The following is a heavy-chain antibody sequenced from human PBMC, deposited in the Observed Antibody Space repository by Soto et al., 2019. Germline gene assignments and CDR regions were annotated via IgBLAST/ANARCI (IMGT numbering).Heavy chain of an antibody. CDR2: IIPIFGTA. Sequence: ASVKVSCKASGGTFSSYAISWVRQAPGQGLEWMGGIIPIFGTANYAQKFQGRVTITADESTSTAYMELSSLRSEDTAVYYCARGATHYYGSGSYYNLLGYWGQ. D-gene: IGHD3-10*01. J-gene: IGHJ4*02. CDR1: GGTFSSYA. CDR3: ARGATHYYGSGSYYNLLGY. V-gene: IGHV1-69*13.